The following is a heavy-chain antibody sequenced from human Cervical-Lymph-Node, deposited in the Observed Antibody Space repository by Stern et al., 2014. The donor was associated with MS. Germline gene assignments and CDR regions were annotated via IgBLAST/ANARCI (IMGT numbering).Heavy chain of an antibody. CDR3: ARSPSSSHLDY. J-gene: IGHJ4*02. Sequence: EVQLVESGGGLVQPGRSLRLSCAASGFPFSDFAMHWVRQAPGKALEWVSSMSGNSISIGYADSVKGRFTISRDNAKNSLYLQLSSLRVEDTAFYYCARSPSSSHLDYWGQGTLVTVSS. V-gene: IGHV3-9*01. D-gene: IGHD6-13*01. CDR2: MSGNSISI. CDR1: GFPFSDFA.